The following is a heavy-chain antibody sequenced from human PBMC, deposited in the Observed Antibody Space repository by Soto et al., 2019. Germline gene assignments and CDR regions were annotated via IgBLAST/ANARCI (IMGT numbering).Heavy chain of an antibody. J-gene: IGHJ4*02. CDR1: GGSISSYY. V-gene: IGHV3-23*01. CDR3: AKGRGSGWAWYFDN. CDR2: ISDTGAST. Sequence: PSETLSLTCTVSGGSISSYYWSWIRQPPGKGLEWVASISDTGASTWYAESVRGRLSISRDNSKNTLYLQMNSLRGEDTAVYYCAKGRGSGWAWYFDNWGQGTLVTVSS. D-gene: IGHD6-19*01.